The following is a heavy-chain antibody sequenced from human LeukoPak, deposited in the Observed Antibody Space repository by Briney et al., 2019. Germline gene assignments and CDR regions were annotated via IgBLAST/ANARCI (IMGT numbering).Heavy chain of an antibody. CDR1: GGSISSYY. J-gene: IGHJ4*02. D-gene: IGHD6-19*01. V-gene: IGHV4-59*01. CDR2: IYYSGST. CDR3: ARVSDPSGGWYFDY. Sequence: SETLSLTCTVSGGSISSYYWSWIRQPPGKGLEWIGYIYYSGSTNYNPSLKSRVTISVDTSRNQFSLKLSSVTAADTAVYYCARVSDPSGGWYFDYWGQGTLVTVSS.